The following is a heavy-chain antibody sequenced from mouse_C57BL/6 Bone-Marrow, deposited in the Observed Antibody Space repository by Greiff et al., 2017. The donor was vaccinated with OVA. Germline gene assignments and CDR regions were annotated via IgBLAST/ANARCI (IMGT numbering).Heavy chain of an antibody. J-gene: IGHJ2*01. CDR1: GYSITSGYY. CDR3: ARKGYGSSYGDFDY. Sequence: EVKLVESGPGLVKPSQSLSLTCSVTGYSITSGYYWNWIRQFPGNKLEWMGYISYDGSNNYNPSLKNRISITRYTSKNQFFLKLNSVTTEDTATYYCARKGYGSSYGDFDYWGQGTTLTVSS. D-gene: IGHD1-1*01. CDR2: ISYDGSN. V-gene: IGHV3-6*01.